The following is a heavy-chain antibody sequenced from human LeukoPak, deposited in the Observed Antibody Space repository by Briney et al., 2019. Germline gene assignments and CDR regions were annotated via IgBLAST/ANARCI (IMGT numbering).Heavy chain of an antibody. Sequence: SGGSLRLSCAASGFTFSSYEMNWVRQAPGKGLEWVSYISSSGSTIYYADSVKGRFTISRDNAKNSLYLQMNSLRAEDTAVYYCARVGLDYYDSSGYYYVGFFDYWGQGTLVTVSS. CDR1: GFTFSSYE. CDR3: ARVGLDYYDSSGYYYVGFFDY. V-gene: IGHV3-48*03. J-gene: IGHJ4*02. CDR2: ISSSGSTI. D-gene: IGHD3-22*01.